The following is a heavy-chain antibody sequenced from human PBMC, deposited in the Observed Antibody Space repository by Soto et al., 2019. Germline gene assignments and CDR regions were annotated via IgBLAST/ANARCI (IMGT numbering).Heavy chain of an antibody. D-gene: IGHD3-10*01. J-gene: IGHJ6*02. V-gene: IGHV4-34*01. CDR1: GGSFSGYC. Sequence: PSETLSLTCAVYGGSFSGYCWSWIRQPPGKGLEWIGEINHSGSTNYNPSLKSRVTISVDTSKNQFSLKLSSVTAADTAVYYCARGTYYYGSGSYSHPFRYYYYGMDVWGQGTTVTVSS. CDR2: INHSGST. CDR3: ARGTYYYGSGSYSHPFRYYYYGMDV.